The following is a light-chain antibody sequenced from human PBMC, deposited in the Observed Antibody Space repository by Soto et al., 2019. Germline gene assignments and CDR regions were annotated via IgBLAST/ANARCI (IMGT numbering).Light chain of an antibody. V-gene: IGKV1-27*01. CDR1: QTISSW. J-gene: IGKJ1*01. Sequence: DIQMTQSPSPLSGSVGDRVTITCRASQTISSWLAWYQQKPGKAPKIMIYAASSLQSGVPSRFSGSGSGTDFTLTISSLQPEDVATYYCQKYNSAPWTFGQGTKVDI. CDR3: QKYNSAPWT. CDR2: AAS.